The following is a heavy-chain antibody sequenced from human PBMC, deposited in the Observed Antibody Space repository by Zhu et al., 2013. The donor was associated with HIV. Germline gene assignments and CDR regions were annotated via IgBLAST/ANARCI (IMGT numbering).Heavy chain of an antibody. CDR2: MNPNSGNT. CDR1: GYTFTSYD. CDR3: ARAAADYYDSSGYYNDWYFDL. V-gene: IGHV1-8*01. D-gene: IGHD3-22*01. Sequence: QVQLVQSGAEVKKPGASVKVSCKASGYTFTSYDINWVRQATGQGLEWMGWMNPNSGNTGYAQKFQGRVTMTRNTSISTAYMELSSLRSEDTAVYYCARAAADYYDSSGYYNDWYFDLWGRGTLVTVSS. J-gene: IGHJ2*01.